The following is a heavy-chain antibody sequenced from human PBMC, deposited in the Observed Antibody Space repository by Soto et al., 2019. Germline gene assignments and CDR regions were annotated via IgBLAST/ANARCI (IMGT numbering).Heavy chain of an antibody. V-gene: IGHV1-69*13. J-gene: IGHJ4*02. CDR3: ASTPIRYCSSTSCYGTLDY. Sequence: SVKVSCKASGGTFSSYAISWVRQAPGQGLEWMGGIIPIFGTANYAQKFQGRVTITADESTSTAYLELSSLRSEDTAVYYCASTPIRYCSSTSCYGTLDYWGQGTLVTVSS. D-gene: IGHD2-2*01. CDR1: GGTFSSYA. CDR2: IIPIFGTA.